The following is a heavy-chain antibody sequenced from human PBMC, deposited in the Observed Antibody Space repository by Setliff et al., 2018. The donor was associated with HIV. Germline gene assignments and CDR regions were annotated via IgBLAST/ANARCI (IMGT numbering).Heavy chain of an antibody. D-gene: IGHD2-8*01. J-gene: IGHJ3*02. CDR1: GGSISSYY. V-gene: IGHV4-4*07. CDR3: ARYYCPTGECYGFDI. Sequence: LSLTCTVSGGSISSYYWRWIRQPAAKGLEWIGRIYSSGSTNYNPSLESRATMSVDKSKNQFSLKLTSVTAAETAVYYCARYYCPTGECYGFDIWGQGTRVTVSS. CDR2: IYSSGST.